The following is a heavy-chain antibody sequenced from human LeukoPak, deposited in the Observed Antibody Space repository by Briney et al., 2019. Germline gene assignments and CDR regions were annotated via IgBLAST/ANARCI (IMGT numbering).Heavy chain of an antibody. CDR1: GGSISSYF. V-gene: IGHV4-4*07. D-gene: IGHD2-2*01. CDR3: ARLPSRFVVPAAQNPYYYYMDV. Sequence: SETLSLTCTVSGGSISSYFWSWIRQPAGKGLEWIGRIYTSGSTNYNPSLKSRVTISVDTSKNQFSLKLSSVTAADTAVYYCARLPSRFVVPAAQNPYYYYMDVWGKGTTVTISS. CDR2: IYTSGST. J-gene: IGHJ6*03.